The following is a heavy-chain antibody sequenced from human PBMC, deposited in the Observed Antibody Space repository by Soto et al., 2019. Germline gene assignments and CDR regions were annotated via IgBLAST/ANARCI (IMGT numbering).Heavy chain of an antibody. J-gene: IGHJ6*02. V-gene: IGHV1-8*01. CDR2: MNPNSGNT. CDR1: GGSFTSFI. Sequence: QVQLVQSGAEVKKPGSSVKVSCKASGGSFTSFIVTWVRQAPGQGLEWMGWMNPNSGNTGYAQKFQGRVTMTRNTSISTAYMELSSLRSEDTAVYYCARWPDGYYYYGMDVWGQGTTVTVSS. CDR3: ARWPDGYYYYGMDV.